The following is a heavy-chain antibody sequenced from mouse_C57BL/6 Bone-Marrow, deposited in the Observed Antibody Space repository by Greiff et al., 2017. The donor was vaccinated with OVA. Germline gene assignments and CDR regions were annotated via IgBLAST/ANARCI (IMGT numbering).Heavy chain of an antibody. Sequence: EVKLVESGGGLVKPGGSLKLSCAASGFTFSSYAMSWVRQTPEKRLAWVATISDGGSYTYYPDNVKGRFTISRDNAKNNLYLQMSHLKSEDTAMYDCASLWLYAMDYWGQGTSVTVSS. D-gene: IGHD1-1*02. CDR2: ISDGGSYT. J-gene: IGHJ4*01. V-gene: IGHV5-4*03. CDR1: GFTFSSYA. CDR3: ASLWLYAMDY.